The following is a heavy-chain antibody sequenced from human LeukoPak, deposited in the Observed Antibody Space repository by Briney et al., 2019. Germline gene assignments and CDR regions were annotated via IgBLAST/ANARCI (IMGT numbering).Heavy chain of an antibody. CDR2: IKDYNGNT. J-gene: IGHJ5*02. CDR3: ARDPRIVGSTPDWFDP. CDR1: GYTFTSFG. D-gene: IGHD1-26*01. Sequence: ASVKVSCKTSGYTFTSFGMRWGRQARGQGIEWMGWIKDYNGNTNYAQKIQGRVTMTTDTSTSTAYMELNSLRSDDTAVYYCARDPRIVGSTPDWFDPWGQGTLVTVSS. V-gene: IGHV1-18*01.